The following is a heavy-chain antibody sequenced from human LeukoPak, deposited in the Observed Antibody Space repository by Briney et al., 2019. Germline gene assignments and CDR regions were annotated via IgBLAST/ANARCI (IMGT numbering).Heavy chain of an antibody. V-gene: IGHV4-34*01. CDR2: INHSGST. D-gene: IGHD3-22*01. CDR1: GGSFSGYY. J-gene: IGHJ4*02. CDR3: ARSGYTPVDY. Sequence: SETLSLTCAVYGGSFSGYYWSWIRQPPGKGLEWIGEINHSGSTNYNPSLKSRVTISVDTSKNQFSLKLSSVTAADTAVYYCARSGYTPVDYWGQGTLVTVSS.